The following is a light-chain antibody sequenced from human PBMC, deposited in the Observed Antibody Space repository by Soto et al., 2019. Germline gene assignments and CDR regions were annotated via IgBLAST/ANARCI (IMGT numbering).Light chain of an antibody. V-gene: IGKV1-39*01. CDR2: ATS. CDR1: QSIRGH. Sequence: DVQMTQFPSSLSASVGDRVTITCRASQSIRGHLNWYQQKPGKAPNIVIYATSTLQSGVPSRFNGSASGTECTLTISSLQPEDFATYYCQQTYRTTLTFGGGTKVEIK. CDR3: QQTYRTTLT. J-gene: IGKJ4*01.